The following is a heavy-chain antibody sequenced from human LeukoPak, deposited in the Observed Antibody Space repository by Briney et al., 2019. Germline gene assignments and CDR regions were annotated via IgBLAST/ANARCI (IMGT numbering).Heavy chain of an antibody. J-gene: IGHJ4*02. CDR1: GYSFTIYW. D-gene: IGHD5-18*01. V-gene: IGHV5-51*01. CDR3: ARQTAMGRSGDY. CDR2: IYPGDSDT. Sequence: GESLKISCKTSGYSFTIYWIGWVRQMPGKGLEWMGIIYPGDSDTRYSPSFQGQVTISVDKSLTTADLQWNSLKASDTAMYYCARQTAMGRSGDYWGQGTLVTVSS.